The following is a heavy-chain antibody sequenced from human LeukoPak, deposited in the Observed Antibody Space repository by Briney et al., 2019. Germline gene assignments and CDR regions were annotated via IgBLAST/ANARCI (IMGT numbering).Heavy chain of an antibody. CDR3: AKFAPFGGVIAPFGY. CDR2: IGGRGGNI. Sequence: GGSLRLSCAASGFIFSNYAMIWVRQAPGKGLEWVSTIGGRGGNIYYAESVKGRFTISRDNSKNTLFLQMNSLRADDTAVYYCAKFAPFGGVIAPFGYWGQGTLVTVSS. D-gene: IGHD3-16*02. CDR1: GFIFSNYA. V-gene: IGHV3-23*01. J-gene: IGHJ4*02.